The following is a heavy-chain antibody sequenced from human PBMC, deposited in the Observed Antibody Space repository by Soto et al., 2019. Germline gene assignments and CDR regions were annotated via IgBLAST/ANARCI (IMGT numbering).Heavy chain of an antibody. CDR2: IVPNVGTV. Sequence: SVKVSFKSSGGTFISFINYPINWVRQAPGQGLEWMGGIVPNVGTVNYAQKFRGKVTITADKSTGTAYMELSSLRSEDTALYYCARRDTSGFLRYFDNWGQGTQVTVSS. D-gene: IGHD3-3*01. J-gene: IGHJ4*02. V-gene: IGHV1-69*06. CDR3: ARRDTSGFLRYFDN. CDR1: GGTFISFINYP.